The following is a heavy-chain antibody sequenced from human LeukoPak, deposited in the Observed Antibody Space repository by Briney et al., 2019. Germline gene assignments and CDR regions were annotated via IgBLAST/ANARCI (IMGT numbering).Heavy chain of an antibody. J-gene: IGHJ4*02. CDR2: IDHSGST. CDR1: GGSFIDYY. Sequence: SETLSLTCAVYGGSFIDYYWSWHRQPPGKGLEWIGEIDHSGSTTYNPSLKSRVTISVDTSKNQFSLKLNSVTAADTAVYYCARGFSHWGQGTLVTVSS. V-gene: IGHV4-34*01. CDR3: ARGFSH.